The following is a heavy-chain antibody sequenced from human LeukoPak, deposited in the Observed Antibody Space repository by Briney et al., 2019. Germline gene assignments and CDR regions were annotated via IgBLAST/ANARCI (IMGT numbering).Heavy chain of an antibody. CDR1: GGSISSGSYY. J-gene: IGHJ4*02. D-gene: IGHD3-22*01. CDR2: IYTSGST. V-gene: IGHV4-61*02. CDR3: ARVSTASSDSSGFYYFDY. Sequence: SETLSLTCTVSGGSISSGSYYWSWIRQPAGKGLEWIGRIYTSGSTNYNPSLKSRVTISYTSKNQFSLKLNSVTAADTAVYYCARVSTASSDSSGFYYFDYWGQGTLVTVSS.